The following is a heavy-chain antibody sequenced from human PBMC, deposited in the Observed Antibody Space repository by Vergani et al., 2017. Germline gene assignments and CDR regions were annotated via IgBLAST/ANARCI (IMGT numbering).Heavy chain of an antibody. D-gene: IGHD2-2*01. Sequence: QMQLVQSGAEVKKTGSSVKVSCKASGYTFTYRYLHWVRQAPGQALEWMGWITPFNGNTNYAQKFQDRVTITRDRSMSTAYMELSSLRSEDTAMYYCALAGRSTTGINSVGITPETGSWFDPWGQGTLVTVSS. J-gene: IGHJ5*01. V-gene: IGHV1-45*02. CDR3: ALAGRSTTGINSVGITPETGSWFDP. CDR1: GYTFTYRY. CDR2: ITPFNGNT.